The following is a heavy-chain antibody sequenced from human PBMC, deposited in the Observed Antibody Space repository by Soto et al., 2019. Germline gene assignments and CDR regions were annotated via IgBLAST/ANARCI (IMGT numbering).Heavy chain of an antibody. CDR2: IYYSGST. V-gene: IGHV4-39*01. D-gene: IGHD6-13*01. CDR3: ARLAAAANNWFDP. CDR1: GSSISSSSYY. Sequence: QLQLQESGPGLVKPSETLSLTCTVSGSSISSSSYYWGWIRQPPGKGLEWIGSIYYSGSTYYNPSLKSRVTISVDTSKNQFSLKLSSVTAADTAVYYCARLAAAANNWFDPWGQGTLVTVSS. J-gene: IGHJ5*02.